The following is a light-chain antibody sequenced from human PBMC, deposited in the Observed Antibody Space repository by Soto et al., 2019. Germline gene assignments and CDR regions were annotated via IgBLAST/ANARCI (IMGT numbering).Light chain of an antibody. V-gene: IGKV3-20*01. CDR2: DAF. J-gene: IGKJ4*01. CDR3: QQDAFSPLT. CDR1: QSVSRSSLGRQTFTSHS. Sequence: IVLTQSPDTLSLSPGERATLSCRASQSVSRSSLGRQTFTSHSLAWYQQRPGQSPRLLIYDAFTSATGTQDRFSVSGSGTDFTLTISRLEPEDFAVYYCQQDAFSPLTFGGGTKVEIK.